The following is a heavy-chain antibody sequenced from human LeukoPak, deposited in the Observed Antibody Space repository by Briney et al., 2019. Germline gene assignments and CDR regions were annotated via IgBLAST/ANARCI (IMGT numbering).Heavy chain of an antibody. CDR1: GYTFTDYY. CDR3: ARANFLYCSSSTCLFDY. Sequence: ASVKVYCKASGYTFTDYYMHWVRQAPEQGFEWMGWINPNDGDTNYAQKFQGRVTMTRDTSISTAHMEVSRLRSDDTAVYYCARANFLYCSSSTCLFDYWGQGTLVTVSS. CDR2: INPNDGDT. D-gene: IGHD2-2*01. J-gene: IGHJ4*02. V-gene: IGHV1-2*02.